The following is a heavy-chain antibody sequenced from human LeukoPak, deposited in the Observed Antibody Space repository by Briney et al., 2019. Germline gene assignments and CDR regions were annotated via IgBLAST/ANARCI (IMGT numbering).Heavy chain of an antibody. V-gene: IGHV3-66*01. J-gene: IGHJ4*02. CDR2: IYSGGTT. D-gene: IGHD6-19*01. CDR1: GFTFNNYA. Sequence: GGSLRLSCAASGFTFNNYAMHWVRQAPGKGLEWVSVIYSGGTTYYADSVKGRFTISRDNSKNTLYLQMNSLRPEDTAVYYCARDLAVAGTRTFDYWGQGTLVTVSS. CDR3: ARDLAVAGTRTFDY.